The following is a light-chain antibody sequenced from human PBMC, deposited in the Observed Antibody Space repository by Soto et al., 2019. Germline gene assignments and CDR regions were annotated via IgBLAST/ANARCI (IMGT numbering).Light chain of an antibody. V-gene: IGKV3-15*01. J-gene: IGKJ2*01. CDR1: QSVSSN. CDR3: QQYNNWPPYT. Sequence: EIVMTQSPATLSVSPGERATLSCRASQSVSSNLSWYQQKPGQAPRLLIYGASTRATGIPAGFSGSGSGTEFTLTISSLQSEDFAVYYCQQYNNWPPYTFGQGNKLEIK. CDR2: GAS.